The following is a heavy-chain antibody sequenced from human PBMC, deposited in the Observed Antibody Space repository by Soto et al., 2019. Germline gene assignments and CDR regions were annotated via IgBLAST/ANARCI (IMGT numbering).Heavy chain of an antibody. CDR1: GGSISSSNW. V-gene: IGHV4-4*02. J-gene: IGHJ4*02. D-gene: IGHD3-3*01. CDR3: ARGSAYYDFWSGYPYYFDY. CDR2: IYHSGST. Sequence: TLSLTCAVSGGSISSSNWWSWVRQPPGKGLEWIGEIYHSGSTNYNPSLKSRVTISVDKSKNQFSLKLSSVTAADTAVYYCARGSAYYDFWSGYPYYFDYWGQGTLVTVSS.